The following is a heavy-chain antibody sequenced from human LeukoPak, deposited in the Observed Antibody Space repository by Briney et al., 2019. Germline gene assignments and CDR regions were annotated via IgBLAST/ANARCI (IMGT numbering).Heavy chain of an antibody. J-gene: IGHJ3*02. V-gene: IGHV3-9*01. CDR3: AREKPLTTVTSDAFDI. CDR2: ISWNSGSI. CDR1: GFTFDDYA. D-gene: IGHD4-11*01. Sequence: SGGSLRLSCAASGFTFDDYAMHWVRQAPGKGLEWVSGISWNSGSIGYADSVKGRFTISRDNAKNSLYLQMNSLRVEDTAVYYCAREKPLTTVTSDAFDIWGQGTMVTVSS.